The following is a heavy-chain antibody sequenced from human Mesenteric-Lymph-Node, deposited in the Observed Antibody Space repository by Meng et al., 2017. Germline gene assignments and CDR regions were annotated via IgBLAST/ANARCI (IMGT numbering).Heavy chain of an antibody. CDR3: ASSDYYRSDY. J-gene: IGHJ4*02. Sequence: QVPLEESRPGLVKPSETLSLTCAVSCGAISRSDWWSWVRQPPGKGLEWIGETSHSGSTNYSPSLKSRVTISLDKSKNQLSLKLNSVTTADTAVYYCASSDYYRSDYWGQGTLVTVSS. V-gene: IGHV4-4*02. CDR1: CGAISRSDW. D-gene: IGHD3-22*01. CDR2: TSHSGST.